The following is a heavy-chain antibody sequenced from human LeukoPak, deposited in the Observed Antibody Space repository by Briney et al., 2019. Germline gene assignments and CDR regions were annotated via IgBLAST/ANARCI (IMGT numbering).Heavy chain of an antibody. CDR3: ARDQDGYYDSSGYYSPFDY. CDR2: ISSSSSTI. J-gene: IGHJ4*02. Sequence: GGSLRLSCAASGFTFSSYSMNWVRQAPGKGLEWVSYISSSSSTIYYADSMKGRFTISRDNAKNSLYLQMNSLRAEDTAVYYCARDQDGYYDSSGYYSPFDYWGQGTLVTVSS. CDR1: GFTFSSYS. V-gene: IGHV3-48*01. D-gene: IGHD3-22*01.